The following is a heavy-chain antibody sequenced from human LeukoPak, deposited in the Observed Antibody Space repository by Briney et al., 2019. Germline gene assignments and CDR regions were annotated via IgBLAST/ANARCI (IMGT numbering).Heavy chain of an antibody. J-gene: IGHJ4*02. CDR3: AKDHSGSHLDY. Sequence: HPGRSLRLSCAASGFTFSSYGMHWVRQAPGKGLEWVTVISYDGSSQYYSDSVKGRFTISRDNSKNTLYLQMNNLRAEDTAVYYCAKDHSGSHLDYWGQGTLVAVSS. CDR2: ISYDGSSQ. CDR1: GFTFSSYG. D-gene: IGHD1-26*01. V-gene: IGHV3-30*18.